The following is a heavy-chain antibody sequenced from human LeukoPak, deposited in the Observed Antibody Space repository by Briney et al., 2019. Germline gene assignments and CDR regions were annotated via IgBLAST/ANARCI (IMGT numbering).Heavy chain of an antibody. D-gene: IGHD3-16*01. J-gene: IGHJ4*02. CDR1: GGSISSYY. CDR2: IYYSGST. CDR3: ARGGRGSFDY. V-gene: IGHV4-59*01. Sequence: SETLSLTCTVSGGSISSYYWSWIRQPPGKGLEWIGYIYYSGSTNYNPSLTSRVTISVDTSKNQFSLKLSSVTAADTAVYYCARGGRGSFDYWGQGTLVTVSS.